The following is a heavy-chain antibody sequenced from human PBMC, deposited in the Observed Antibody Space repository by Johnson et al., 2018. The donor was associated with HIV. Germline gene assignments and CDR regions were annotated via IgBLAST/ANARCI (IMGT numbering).Heavy chain of an antibody. Sequence: VQLVESGGGSVKSGGSLRVSCAASGFTFSNAWMSWVRQAPGKGLEWVGRVKSKTDGGTIDYAAAVKGRFIISRDDSKNTLYLQMNGLKTEDTAVYYCTTEWEYYYGSGKLDAFDIWGQGTMVTVSS. V-gene: IGHV3-15*01. J-gene: IGHJ3*02. CDR1: GFTFSNAW. CDR3: TTEWEYYYGSGKLDAFDI. D-gene: IGHD3-10*01. CDR2: VKSKTDGGTI.